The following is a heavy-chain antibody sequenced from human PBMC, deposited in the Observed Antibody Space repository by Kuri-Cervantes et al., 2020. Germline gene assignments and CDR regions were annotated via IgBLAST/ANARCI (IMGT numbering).Heavy chain of an antibody. CDR2: IKSKTDGGTT. CDR3: ARVRGVIINSIPHWYFDL. Sequence: GESLKISCAASGFTFSSYAMSWVRQAPGKGLEWVGRIKSKTDGGTTEYAAPVKGRFTISRDDSKNTLYLQMNSLRAEDTAVYYCARVRGVIINSIPHWYFDLWGRGTLVTVSS. CDR1: GFTFSSYA. J-gene: IGHJ2*01. D-gene: IGHD3-10*01. V-gene: IGHV3-15*01.